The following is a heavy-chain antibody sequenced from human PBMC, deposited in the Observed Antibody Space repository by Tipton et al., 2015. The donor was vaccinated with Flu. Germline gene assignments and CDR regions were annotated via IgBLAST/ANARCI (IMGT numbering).Heavy chain of an antibody. Sequence: QLVQYGAEVKKPGESLKISCKGSGYSFTSYWIGWVRQMPGKGLEWMGIIYPGDSDTSYSPYFQGQVTISADKSTSTAYLQWSSLKASDTAMYYCARHGAGRFLEWFNLDYWDQGTLFTVSS. V-gene: IGHV5-51*01. CDR3: ARHGAGRFLEWFNLDY. D-gene: IGHD3-3*01. CDR2: IYPGDSDT. CDR1: GYSFTSYW. J-gene: IGHJ4*02.